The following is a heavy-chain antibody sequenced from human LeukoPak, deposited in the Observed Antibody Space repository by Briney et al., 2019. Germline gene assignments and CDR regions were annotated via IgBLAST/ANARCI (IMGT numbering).Heavy chain of an antibody. D-gene: IGHD4-17*01. J-gene: IGHJ4*02. V-gene: IGHV4-34*01. CDR3: ARQIYGSDY. CDR1: GVSFSTYH. Sequence: SETLSLTCDVSGVSFSTYHWSWIRQSPEKGLEWIGEVNHSGYTNLNPSLKSRVTISVDTSKNQFSLKLSSVTAADTAVYYCARQIYGSDYWGQGTLVTVSS. CDR2: VNHSGYT.